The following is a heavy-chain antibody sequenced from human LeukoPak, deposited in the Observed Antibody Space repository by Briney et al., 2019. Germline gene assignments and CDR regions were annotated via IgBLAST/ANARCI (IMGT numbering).Heavy chain of an antibody. CDR3: ARGPMSDAFDI. Sequence: GGSLRLSCAASGFALSGRFMSWGRQAPGRGLEWGSTIYAGGGTYYADSVKGRFTSSRDDSKNTLYLQMTRLRAEDTAIYFCARGPMSDAFDIWGQGTMVIVSS. J-gene: IGHJ3*02. CDR2: IYAGGGT. V-gene: IGHV3-53*01. CDR1: GFALSGRF. D-gene: IGHD3-22*01.